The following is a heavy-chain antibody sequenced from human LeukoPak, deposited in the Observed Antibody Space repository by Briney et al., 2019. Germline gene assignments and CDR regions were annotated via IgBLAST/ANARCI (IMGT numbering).Heavy chain of an antibody. Sequence: ASVKVSCKASGYTFTSYYMHWVRQAPGQGLEWMGIINPSGGSTSYAQKFQGRVTMTRDTSTSTVYMELSRLRSDDTAVYYCARTSLRFLEPDYWGQGTLVTVSS. CDR2: INPSGGST. D-gene: IGHD3-3*01. CDR1: GYTFTSYY. V-gene: IGHV1-46*01. J-gene: IGHJ4*02. CDR3: ARTSLRFLEPDY.